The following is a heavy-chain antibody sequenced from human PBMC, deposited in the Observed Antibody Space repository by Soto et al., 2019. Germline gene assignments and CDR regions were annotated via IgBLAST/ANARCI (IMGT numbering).Heavy chain of an antibody. Sequence: PSETLSLTCAVYGGSFSGYYWSWIRQPPGKGLEWIGEINHSGSTNYNPSLKSRVTISVDTSKNQFSLKLSSVTAADTAVYYCARQIVVVVAATPIYYYYGMDVWGQGTTVTVSS. J-gene: IGHJ6*02. CDR1: GGSFSGYY. D-gene: IGHD2-15*01. CDR2: INHSGST. V-gene: IGHV4-34*01. CDR3: ARQIVVVVAATPIYYYYGMDV.